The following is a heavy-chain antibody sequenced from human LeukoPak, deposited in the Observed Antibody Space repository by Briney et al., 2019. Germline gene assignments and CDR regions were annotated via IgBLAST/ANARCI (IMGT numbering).Heavy chain of an antibody. V-gene: IGHV3-23*01. D-gene: IGHD5-24*01. CDR3: AKGRERWLQTHYFDY. CDR2: ISDSGGIT. Sequence: GGSLRLSCAASGFTFSSYAMSWVRQAPGRGLEWVSTISDSGGITYYADSVKGRFTISRDNSKNTLYLQMNSLRAEDTALYYCAKGRERWLQTHYFDYWGQGTLVTVSS. CDR1: GFTFSSYA. J-gene: IGHJ4*02.